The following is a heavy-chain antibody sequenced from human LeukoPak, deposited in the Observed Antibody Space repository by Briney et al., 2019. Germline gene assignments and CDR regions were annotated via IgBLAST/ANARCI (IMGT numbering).Heavy chain of an antibody. D-gene: IGHD3-3*01. Sequence: GGSLRLSCAASGFTFSSYWMHWVRQAPGKGLVWVSRINSDGSSTSYADPVKGRFTISRDNAKNTLYLQMNSLRAEDTAVYYCAVYDFWSGYYRDDAFDIWGQGTMVTVSS. CDR1: GFTFSSYW. CDR3: AVYDFWSGYYRDDAFDI. CDR2: INSDGSST. V-gene: IGHV3-74*01. J-gene: IGHJ3*02.